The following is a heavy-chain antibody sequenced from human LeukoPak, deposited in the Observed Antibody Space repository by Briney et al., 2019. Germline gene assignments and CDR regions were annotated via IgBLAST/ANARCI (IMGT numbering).Heavy chain of an antibody. V-gene: IGHV3-23*01. Sequence: GGSLRLSCAASGFTFSSYAMSWVRQAPGKGLEWVSAIRGSGGSTYYADSVKGRFTISRDNSKNTLYLQMNSLRAEDTAVYYCAKDRGGIVDTAMVIPYWGQGTLVTVSS. CDR3: AKDRGGIVDTAMVIPY. CDR2: IRGSGGST. CDR1: GFTFSSYA. D-gene: IGHD5-18*01. J-gene: IGHJ4*02.